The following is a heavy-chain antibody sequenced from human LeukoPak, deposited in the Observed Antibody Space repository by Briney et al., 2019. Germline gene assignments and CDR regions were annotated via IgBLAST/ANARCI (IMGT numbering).Heavy chain of an antibody. J-gene: IGHJ4*02. CDR3: AKDGVPSRYFGRNYFDY. CDR1: GFTFSSYN. V-gene: IGHV3-21*01. Sequence: GGSLRLSCAASGFTFSSYNMNWVRQAPGKGLEWVSSITSSSSYIYYADSVKGRFTISRDNSKNTLYLQMNSLRAEDTAVYYCAKDGVPSRYFGRNYFDYWGQGTLVTVSS. CDR2: ITSSSSYI. D-gene: IGHD2-8*01.